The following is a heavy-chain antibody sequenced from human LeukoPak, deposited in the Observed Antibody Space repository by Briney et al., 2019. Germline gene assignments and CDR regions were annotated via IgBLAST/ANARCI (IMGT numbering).Heavy chain of an antibody. Sequence: GESLKISCKGSGYSFTSYWIGWVRQMPGKGLEWMGITYPGNSDTRYSPSFQGQVTISADKSISTAYLQWSSLKASDTAMYYCARSAGDYCTNGVCSHYYYGMDVWGQGTTVTVSS. D-gene: IGHD2-8*01. CDR1: GYSFTSYW. CDR2: TYPGNSDT. V-gene: IGHV5-51*01. CDR3: ARSAGDYCTNGVCSHYYYGMDV. J-gene: IGHJ6*02.